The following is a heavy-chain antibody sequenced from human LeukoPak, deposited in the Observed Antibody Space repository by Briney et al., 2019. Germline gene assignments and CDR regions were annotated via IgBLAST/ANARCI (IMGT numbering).Heavy chain of an antibody. J-gene: IGHJ5*02. D-gene: IGHD3-10*01. Sequence: PGGSLRLSCAASGFTFSSYAMSWVRQAPGKGLEWVAGISGSGGSTYYAGSVKYRFTISRDNSKNTVFLQMNTLRAGDTAVYYCAKGQNSASGSYQYNWFDPWGQGTLVTVSS. CDR1: GFTFSSYA. V-gene: IGHV3-23*01. CDR3: AKGQNSASGSYQYNWFDP. CDR2: ISGSGGST.